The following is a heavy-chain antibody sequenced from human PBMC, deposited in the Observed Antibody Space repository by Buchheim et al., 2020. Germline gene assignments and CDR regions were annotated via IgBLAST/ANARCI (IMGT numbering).Heavy chain of an antibody. CDR1: GGSISSSNW. J-gene: IGHJ6*03. CDR2: MYHSGSF. V-gene: IGHV4-4*02. CDR3: AKKSDYGSDGYYMDV. D-gene: IGHD3-10*01. Sequence: QVQLQESGPGLVKPSGTLSLTCAVSGGSISSSNWWSWVRQSPGKGLEWIGEMYHSGSFNYNPSLKTRVTISMDKSNNQFSLKLISVTAADTAIYYCAKKSDYGSDGYYMDVWGKGT.